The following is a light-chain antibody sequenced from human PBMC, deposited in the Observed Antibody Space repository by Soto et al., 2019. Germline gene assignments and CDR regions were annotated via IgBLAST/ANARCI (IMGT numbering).Light chain of an antibody. J-gene: IGKJ1*01. CDR3: QQYGNSPKT. V-gene: IGKV3-20*01. CDR2: GAS. Sequence: VGLSQSPGGLALSPGERATLSGRASQSVRRNYLASYEHKPGQAPRRVIFGASSRATGIPDRFSGNGAGTAFTLTISRLAPEDFAAYYCQQYGNSPKTFGEGTKEDI. CDR1: QSVRRNY.